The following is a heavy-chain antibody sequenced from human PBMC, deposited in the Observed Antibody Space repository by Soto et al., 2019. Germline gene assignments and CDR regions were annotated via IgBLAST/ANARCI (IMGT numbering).Heavy chain of an antibody. CDR3: AREKFLWFGDHETSVYYGMDV. D-gene: IGHD3-10*01. Sequence: PGGSLRLSCAASGFTFDDYAMHWVRQAPGKGLEWVSGISWNSGSIGYADSVKGRFTISRDNAKNSLYLQMNSLRAEDTAVYYCAREKFLWFGDHETSVYYGMDVWGQGTTVTVSS. J-gene: IGHJ6*02. V-gene: IGHV3-9*01. CDR1: GFTFDDYA. CDR2: ISWNSGSI.